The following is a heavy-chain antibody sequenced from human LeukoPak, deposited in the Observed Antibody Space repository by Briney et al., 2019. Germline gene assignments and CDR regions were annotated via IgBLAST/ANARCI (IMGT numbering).Heavy chain of an antibody. CDR3: ARVRGITMIVVVISTIPVGYFDL. D-gene: IGHD3-22*01. Sequence: SETLSLTCTVSGGSISSGGYYWSWIRQHPGKGLEWIGYIYYSGSTYYNPSLKGRVTISVDTSKNQFSLKLSSVTAADTAVYYCARVRGITMIVVVISTIPVGYFDLWGRGTLVTVSS. V-gene: IGHV4-31*03. CDR1: GGSISSGGYY. CDR2: IYYSGST. J-gene: IGHJ2*01.